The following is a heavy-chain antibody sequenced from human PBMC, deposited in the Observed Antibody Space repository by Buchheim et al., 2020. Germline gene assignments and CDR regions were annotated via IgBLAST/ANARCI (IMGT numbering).Heavy chain of an antibody. CDR1: GGSFTGHY. V-gene: IGHV4-34*02. CDR2: INDSGST. Sequence: QVQLQQWGAGLLKPSETLSLTCAVYGGSFTGHYWSWIRQPPGKGLEWIGEINDSGSTNYNPSLKSRITISPDPSKNQFPLKLTSVTAADTAVYYCATVTRAAAGKRGFDYWGQGTL. J-gene: IGHJ4*02. CDR3: ATVTRAAAGKRGFDY. D-gene: IGHD6-13*01.